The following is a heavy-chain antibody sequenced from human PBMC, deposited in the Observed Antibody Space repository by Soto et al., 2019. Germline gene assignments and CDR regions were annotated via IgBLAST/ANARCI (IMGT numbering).Heavy chain of an antibody. CDR3: AKGGYDSSGYHGGDY. D-gene: IGHD3-22*01. V-gene: IGHV3-23*01. J-gene: IGHJ4*02. CDR1: GFTFSSYA. Sequence: EVQLLESGGGLVQPGGSLRLSCAASGFTFSSYAMSWVRQAPGKGLEWVSAISGSGGSTYYADSVKGRFTISRDNSKNPLNLKMNSLRAEERAVYYCAKGGYDSSGYHGGDYWGQGTLVTVSS. CDR2: ISGSGGST.